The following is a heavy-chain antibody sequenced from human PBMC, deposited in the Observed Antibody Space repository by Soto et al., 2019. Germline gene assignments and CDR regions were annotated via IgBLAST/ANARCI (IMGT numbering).Heavy chain of an antibody. Sequence: SETLSLTCTVTGGSISSSSYYWGWIRQPPGKGLEWIGSIYYSGSTYYNPSLKSRVTISVDTSKNQFSLKLSSVTAADTAVYYCARHIIRLRSYFDYWGQGTLVTVSS. CDR2: IYYSGST. V-gene: IGHV4-39*01. D-gene: IGHD3-10*01. CDR1: GGSISSSSYY. CDR3: ARHIIRLRSYFDY. J-gene: IGHJ4*02.